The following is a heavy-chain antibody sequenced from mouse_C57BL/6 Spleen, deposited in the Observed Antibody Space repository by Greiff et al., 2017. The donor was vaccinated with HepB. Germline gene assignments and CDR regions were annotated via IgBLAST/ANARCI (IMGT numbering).Heavy chain of an antibody. CDR1: GYTFTDYN. Sequence: VQLQQSGPELVKPGASVKIPCKASGYTFTDYNMDWVKQSHGKSLEWIGDINPNNGGTTYNQKFKGKATLTVDKSSSTAYMELRSLTSEDTAVYYCARGYGSSYLMDYWGQGTSVTVSS. D-gene: IGHD1-1*01. CDR3: ARGYGSSYLMDY. V-gene: IGHV1-18*01. J-gene: IGHJ4*01. CDR2: INPNNGGT.